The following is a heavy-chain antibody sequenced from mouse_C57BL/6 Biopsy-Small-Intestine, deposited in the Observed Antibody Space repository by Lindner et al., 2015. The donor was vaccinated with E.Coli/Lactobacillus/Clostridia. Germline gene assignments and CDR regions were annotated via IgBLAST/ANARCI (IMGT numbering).Heavy chain of an antibody. CDR1: GYTFTDYS. D-gene: IGHD4-1*01. Sequence: VQLQESGAELVKPGASVKLSCKASGYTFTDYSIHWVKQRSGQGLEWIGWFYPGSGRIKYNERFKDKATLTADRSSSTVYMELSRLTSEDSAVYFCARHEKLGPLFDYWGQGTTLTVSS. J-gene: IGHJ2*01. CDR2: FYPGSGRI. CDR3: ARHEKLGPLFDY. V-gene: IGHV1-62-2*01.